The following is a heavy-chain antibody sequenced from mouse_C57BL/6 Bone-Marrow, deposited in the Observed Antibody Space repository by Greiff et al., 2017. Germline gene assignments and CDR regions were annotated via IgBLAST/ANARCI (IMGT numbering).Heavy chain of an antibody. Sequence: DVHLVESGGGLVKPGGSLKLSCAASGFTFSSYAMSWVRQTPEKRLEWVATISDGGSYTYYPENVKGRFTISSDNAKNNLYLQMSHLKSEDTAMYYCARQVWTGTFAYWGQGTLVTVSA. J-gene: IGHJ3*01. CDR3: ARQVWTGTFAY. D-gene: IGHD4-1*01. CDR1: GFTFSSYA. V-gene: IGHV5-4*01. CDR2: ISDGGSYT.